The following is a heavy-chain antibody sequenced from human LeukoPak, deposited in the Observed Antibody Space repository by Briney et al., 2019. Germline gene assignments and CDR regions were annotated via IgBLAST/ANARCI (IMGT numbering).Heavy chain of an antibody. Sequence: SETLSLTCAVSGGSISSGGYSWSWIRQPPGKGLEWIGYIYHSGSTYYNPSLKSRVTISVDRSKNQFSLKLSSVTAADTAVYYCARFWYGNVVAATRSYNWFDPWGQGTLVTVSS. J-gene: IGHJ5*02. CDR1: GGSISSGGYS. CDR2: IYHSGST. V-gene: IGHV4-30-2*01. CDR3: ARFWYGNVVAATRSYNWFDP. D-gene: IGHD2-15*01.